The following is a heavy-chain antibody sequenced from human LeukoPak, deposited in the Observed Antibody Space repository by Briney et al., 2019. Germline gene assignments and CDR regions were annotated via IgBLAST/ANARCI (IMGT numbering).Heavy chain of an antibody. V-gene: IGHV1-24*01. CDR3: TTFSPSITMVRGDRKPFEY. CDR2: FDLEDGET. J-gene: IGHJ4*02. CDR1: GYTLIELS. Sequence: GASVKVSCKVSGYTLIELSMHWVRQAPGKGLEWMGGFDLEDGETIYAQNFQGRVTMTEDTSTDTAYMELSSLRSEDTALYYCTTFSPSITMVRGDRKPFEYWGQGTLVTVSS. D-gene: IGHD3-10*01.